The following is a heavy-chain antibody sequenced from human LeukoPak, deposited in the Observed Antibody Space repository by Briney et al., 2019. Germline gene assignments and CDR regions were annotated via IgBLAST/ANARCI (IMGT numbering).Heavy chain of an antibody. D-gene: IGHD4-23*01. Sequence: GGSLRLSCAASGFTFNNYWMSWVRQAPGKGLEWVANIKQDGIEKYYVDSVKGRFTISRDNSKNTLYLQMNSLRAEDTAVYYCARDRWGNWFDPWGQGTLVAVSS. V-gene: IGHV3-7*01. CDR2: IKQDGIEK. CDR3: ARDRWGNWFDP. CDR1: GFTFNNYW. J-gene: IGHJ5*01.